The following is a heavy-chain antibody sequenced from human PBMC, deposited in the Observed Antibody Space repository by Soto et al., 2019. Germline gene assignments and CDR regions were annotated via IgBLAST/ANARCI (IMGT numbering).Heavy chain of an antibody. Sequence: ASVKVSCKASGYTFTSYGISWVRQAPGQGLEWMGWISAYNGNTNYAQKLQGRVTMTTDTSTSTAYMELRSLRSDDTAVYYCARVVSRSGGYYGYVDDFDMWGPATMLTV. CDR1: GYTFTSYG. V-gene: IGHV1-18*04. J-gene: IGHJ3*02. CDR2: ISAYNGNT. D-gene: IGHD3-10*01. CDR3: ARVVSRSGGYYGYVDDFDM.